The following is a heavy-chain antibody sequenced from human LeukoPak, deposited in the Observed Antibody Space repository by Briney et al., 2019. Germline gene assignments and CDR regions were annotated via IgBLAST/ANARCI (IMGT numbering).Heavy chain of an antibody. D-gene: IGHD3-22*01. V-gene: IGHV1-69*04. Sequence: ASVKVSCKASGYTFTSYDINWVRQAPGQGLEWMGRIIPILGIANYAQKFQGRVTITADKSTSTAYMELSSLRSEDTAVYYCARGGSYYYDSSGYYSYWGQGTLVTVSS. CDR2: IIPILGIA. CDR3: ARGGSYYYDSSGYYSY. CDR1: GYTFTSYD. J-gene: IGHJ4*02.